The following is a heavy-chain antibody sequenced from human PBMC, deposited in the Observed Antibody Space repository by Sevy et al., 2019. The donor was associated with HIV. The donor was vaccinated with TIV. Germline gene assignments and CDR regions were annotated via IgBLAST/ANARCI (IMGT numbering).Heavy chain of an antibody. CDR3: ARDTRVWFGELWPNFDY. J-gene: IGHJ4*02. D-gene: IGHD3-10*01. Sequence: GGSLRLSCAASGFTFSSYSMNWVRQAPGKGLEWVSSISSSSSYIYYADSVKGGFTISRDNAKNSLYLQMNSLRAEDTAVYYCARDTRVWFGELWPNFDYWGQGTLVTVSS. CDR2: ISSSSSYI. CDR1: GFTFSSYS. V-gene: IGHV3-21*01.